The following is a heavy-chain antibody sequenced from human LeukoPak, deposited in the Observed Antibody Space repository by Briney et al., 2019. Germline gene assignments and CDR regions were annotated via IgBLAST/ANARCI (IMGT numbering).Heavy chain of an antibody. CDR1: GGSISSYY. Sequence: PSETLSLTCTVSGGSISSYYWSWIGQPAGKGLEWIGRIYTSGSTNYNPSLKSRVTMSVDTSKNQFSLKLSSVTAADTAVYYCARGSRYSSSWYFEYWGQGTLVTVSS. D-gene: IGHD6-13*01. CDR2: IYTSGST. J-gene: IGHJ4*02. V-gene: IGHV4-4*07. CDR3: ARGSRYSSSWYFEY.